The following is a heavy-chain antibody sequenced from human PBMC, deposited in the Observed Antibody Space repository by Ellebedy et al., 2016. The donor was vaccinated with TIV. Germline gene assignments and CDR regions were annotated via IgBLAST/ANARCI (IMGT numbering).Heavy chain of an antibody. CDR1: GGSISSYY. CDR2: IYYSGST. CDR3: AILGYCSGGSCYGRDY. D-gene: IGHD2-15*01. J-gene: IGHJ4*02. Sequence: MPSETPSLTCTVSGGSISSYYWSWIRQPPGKGLEWIGYIYYSGSTNYNPSLKSRVTISVDTSKNQFSLKLSSVTAADTAVYYCAILGYCSGGSCYGRDYWGQGTLVTVSS. V-gene: IGHV4-59*01.